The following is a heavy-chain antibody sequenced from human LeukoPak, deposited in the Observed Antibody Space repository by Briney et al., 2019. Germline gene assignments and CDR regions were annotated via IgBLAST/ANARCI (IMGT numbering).Heavy chain of an antibody. CDR3: ARADGTGGPYDY. J-gene: IGHJ4*02. Sequence: PSETLSLTCTVSGGSISSNYMSWVRQAPGKELEWVSVIYSGGSTHYADSVKGRFTISRDNSKNTLFLQMNSLRAEDTAVYYCARADGTGGPYDYWGQGTLVTVSS. CDR1: GGSISSNY. V-gene: IGHV3-53*01. CDR2: IYSGGST. D-gene: IGHD3/OR15-3a*01.